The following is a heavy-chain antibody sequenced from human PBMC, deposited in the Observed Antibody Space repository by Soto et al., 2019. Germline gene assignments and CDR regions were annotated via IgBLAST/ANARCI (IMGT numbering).Heavy chain of an antibody. D-gene: IGHD3-10*01. Sequence: QVQLVESGGGVVQPGRSLRLSCAAYGYTFSSYGMHWVRQAPGKGLEWVAVIWYDGSNKYYADSVKGRFTISRDNSKNTLYLQMNSLRAEDTAVYYCARESSYYGMDVWGQGTTVTVSS. CDR2: IWYDGSNK. CDR1: GYTFSSYG. J-gene: IGHJ6*02. V-gene: IGHV3-33*01. CDR3: ARESSYYGMDV.